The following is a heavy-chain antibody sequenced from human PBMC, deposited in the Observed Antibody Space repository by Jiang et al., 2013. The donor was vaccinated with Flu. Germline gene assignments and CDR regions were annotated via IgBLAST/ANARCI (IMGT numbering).Heavy chain of an antibody. Sequence: GYTFTGYYMHWVRQAPGQGLEWMGWINPNSGGTNYAQKFQGRVTMTRDTSISTAYMELSRLRSDDTAVYYCARDLDWNYHYYYYMDVWGKGTTVTVSS. J-gene: IGHJ6*03. V-gene: IGHV1-2*02. CDR2: INPNSGGT. CDR3: ARDLDWNYHYYYYMDV. D-gene: IGHD1-1*01. CDR1: GYTFTGYY.